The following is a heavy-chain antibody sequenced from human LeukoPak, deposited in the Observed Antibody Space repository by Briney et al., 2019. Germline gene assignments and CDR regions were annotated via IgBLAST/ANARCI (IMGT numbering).Heavy chain of an antibody. V-gene: IGHV4-61*02. Sequence: SETLSLTCTVSGGSISSGSYYWSWIRQPAGKGLEWIGRIYTSGSTNYNPSLKSRVTISVDTSKNQFSLKLSSVTTADTAVYYCARVSRDYYDSSGYRYYYYYMDVWGKGTTVTISS. CDR3: ARVSRDYYDSSGYRYYYYYMDV. CDR1: GGSISSGSYY. D-gene: IGHD3-22*01. J-gene: IGHJ6*03. CDR2: IYTSGST.